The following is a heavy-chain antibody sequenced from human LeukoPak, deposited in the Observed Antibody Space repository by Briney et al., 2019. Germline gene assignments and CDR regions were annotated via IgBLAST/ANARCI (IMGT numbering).Heavy chain of an antibody. D-gene: IGHD1-26*01. CDR2: IYPGDSDT. CDR3: ARHLVGATRYYGMDV. V-gene: IGHV5-51*01. Sequence: GEPLKISCKGSGYSFPSYWIGWVRQMPGKGLEWMGIIYPGDSDTRYSPSFQGQVTISADKSISTAYLQWSSLKASDTAMYYCARHLVGATRYYGMDVWGQGTTVTVSS. CDR1: GYSFPSYW. J-gene: IGHJ6*02.